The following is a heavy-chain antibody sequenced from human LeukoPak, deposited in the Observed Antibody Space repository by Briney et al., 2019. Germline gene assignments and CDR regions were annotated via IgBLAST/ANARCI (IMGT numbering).Heavy chain of an antibody. J-gene: IGHJ4*02. CDR3: AKSGYCTNGVCFDY. CDR2: ISYDGSNK. D-gene: IGHD2-8*01. CDR1: GFTFSSYG. V-gene: IGHV3-30*18. Sequence: GRSLRLSCAASGFTFSSYGMHWVRQAPGKGLEWVAVISYDGSNKYYADSVKGRFTISRDNSKNTLYLQMNSQRAEDTAVYYCAKSGYCTNGVCFDYWGQGTLVTVSS.